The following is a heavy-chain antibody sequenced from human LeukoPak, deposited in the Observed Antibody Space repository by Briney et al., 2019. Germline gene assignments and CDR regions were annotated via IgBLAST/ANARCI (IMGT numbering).Heavy chain of an antibody. V-gene: IGHV1-2*02. Sequence: ASVKVSCKASGYTFTGYYMHWVRQAPGQGLEWMGWINPNSGGTNYAQKFQGRVTMSRDTSISTAYMELSRLRSDDTAVYYCARGGGIRKNWFDPWGQGTLVTVSS. D-gene: IGHD1-14*01. CDR2: INPNSGGT. J-gene: IGHJ5*02. CDR1: GYTFTGYY. CDR3: ARGGGIRKNWFDP.